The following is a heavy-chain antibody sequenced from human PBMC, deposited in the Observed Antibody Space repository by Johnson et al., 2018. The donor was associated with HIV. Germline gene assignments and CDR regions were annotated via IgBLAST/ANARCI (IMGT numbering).Heavy chain of an antibody. CDR2: ISSNGGST. V-gene: IGHV3-64*01. CDR3: ARGAIKYSSSWLGAFDI. D-gene: IGHD6-6*01. J-gene: IGHJ3*02. Sequence: VQLVESGGGLVQPGGSLRLSCAASGFTFSSYAMHWVRQAPGKGLEYVSAISSNGGSTYYANSVKGRFTISRDNSKNTLYLQMNSLRAEDTAVYYCARGAIKYSSSWLGAFDIWGQGTMVTVSS. CDR1: GFTFSSYA.